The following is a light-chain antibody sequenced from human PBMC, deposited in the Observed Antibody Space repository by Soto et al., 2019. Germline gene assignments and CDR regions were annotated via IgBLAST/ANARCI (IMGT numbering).Light chain of an antibody. CDR1: NIGSKS. V-gene: IGLV3-21*02. CDR3: QVWDSSSDHPYV. Sequence: SYELTQPPSVSVAPGQTARITCGGNNIGSKSVHWYQQKQGQAPVLVVYDDSDLPSGIPERFSGSNSGNTATLTISRVEAGDEADYYCQVWDSSSDHPYVFGTGTKVTVL. J-gene: IGLJ1*01. CDR2: DDS.